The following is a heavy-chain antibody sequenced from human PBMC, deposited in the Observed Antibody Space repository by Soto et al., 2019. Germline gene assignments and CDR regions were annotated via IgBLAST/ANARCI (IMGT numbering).Heavy chain of an antibody. CDR2: IYYSGST. CDR1: GGSISSYY. V-gene: IGHV4-59*01. D-gene: IGHD4-17*01. Sequence: SETLSLTCTVSGGSISSYYWTWIRQPPGKGLEWIGYIYYSGSTNYNPSLKSRVTISVDTSKNQFSLKLSSVTAADTAVYYCAREAPGDYVYYYMDVWGNGTKVTVSS. J-gene: IGHJ6*03. CDR3: AREAPGDYVYYYMDV.